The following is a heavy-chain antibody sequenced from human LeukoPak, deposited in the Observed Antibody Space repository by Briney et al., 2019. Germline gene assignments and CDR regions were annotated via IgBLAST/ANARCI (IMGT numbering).Heavy chain of an antibody. J-gene: IGHJ3*02. V-gene: IGHV1-69*13. CDR2: IIPIFATA. Sequence: GASVKVSCKASGYTFTNYGVSWVRQAPGQGLEWMGGIIPIFATANHAEKFQGRVTITADQSTSTAYMELSSLRSEDTAVYYCVRDSLSITKTAAGDTFDIWGQGTMVTVSS. D-gene: IGHD1-20*01. CDR1: GYTFTNYG. CDR3: VRDSLSITKTAAGDTFDI.